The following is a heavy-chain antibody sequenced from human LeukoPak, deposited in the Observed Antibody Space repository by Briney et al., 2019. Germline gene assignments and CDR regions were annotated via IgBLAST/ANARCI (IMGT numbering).Heavy chain of an antibody. V-gene: IGHV1-8*01. CDR1: GYTFTSYD. J-gene: IGHJ4*02. CDR3: ARGLYDILTGYADY. D-gene: IGHD3-9*01. Sequence: ASVKVSCKASGYTFTSYDINWVRQATGQGLEWMGWMNPNSGNTGYARKFQGRVTMTRNTSISTAYMELSSLRSEDTAVYYCARGLYDILTGYADYWGQGTLVTVSS. CDR2: MNPNSGNT.